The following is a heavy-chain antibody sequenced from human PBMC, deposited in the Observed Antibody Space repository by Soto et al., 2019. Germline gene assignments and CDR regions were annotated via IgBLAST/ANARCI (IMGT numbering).Heavy chain of an antibody. V-gene: IGHV2-5*02. CDR3: AHRPSYCSGGSCYSGFDY. CDR1: GFSLSTSGVG. J-gene: IGHJ4*02. CDR2: IYWDDDK. Sequence: QITLKESGPTLVKPTQTLTLTCTFSGFSLSTSGVGVGWIRQPPGKALEWLALIYWDDDKRYSPSLKSRLTITKETSKNPVVLTMTNMDPVDTATYYCAHRPSYCSGGSCYSGFDYWGQGTLVTVSS. D-gene: IGHD2-15*01.